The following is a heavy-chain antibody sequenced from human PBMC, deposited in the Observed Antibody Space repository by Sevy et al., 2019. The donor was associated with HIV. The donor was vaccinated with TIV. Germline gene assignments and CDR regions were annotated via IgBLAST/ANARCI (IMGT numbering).Heavy chain of an antibody. CDR2: IYYSGST. J-gene: IGHJ4*02. Sequence: SETLSLTCTVSGGSISSYYWSWIRQPPGKGLEWIGYIYYSGSTNYNPSFKSRVTISVETSKNQFSLKLSSVTAADTAVYYCARVGGYAFPFDYWGQGTLVTVSS. CDR3: ARVGGYAFPFDY. D-gene: IGHD5-12*01. V-gene: IGHV4-59*01. CDR1: GGSISSYY.